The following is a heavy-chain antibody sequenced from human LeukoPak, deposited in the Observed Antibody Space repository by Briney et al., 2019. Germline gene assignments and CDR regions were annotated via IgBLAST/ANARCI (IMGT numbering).Heavy chain of an antibody. D-gene: IGHD3-10*01. J-gene: IGHJ4*02. CDR1: GFTFSSYG. CDR3: ARAPYYYGSGSYYTE. V-gene: IGHV3-33*01. CDR2: IWYDGSNK. Sequence: GGSLRLSCAASGFTFSSYGMHWVRQAPGKGLEWVAVIWYDGSNKYYADSVKGRFTISRDNAKNSLYLQMNSLRAEDTALYHCARAPYYYGSGSYYTEWGQGTLVTVSS.